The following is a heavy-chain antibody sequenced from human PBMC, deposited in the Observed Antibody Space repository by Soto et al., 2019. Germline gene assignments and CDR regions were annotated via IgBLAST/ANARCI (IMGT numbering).Heavy chain of an antibody. Sequence: PSETLSLTCAVYGGSFSGYYWSWIRQPPGKGLEWIGEINHSGSANYNPSLKSRFTISVDTSKNQFSLKLSSVTAADTAVYYCAREFRDCSSTSCPSYNWNYGSVDPWGQGTLVTVS. CDR3: AREFRDCSSTSCPSYNWNYGSVDP. CDR2: INHSGSA. J-gene: IGHJ5*02. V-gene: IGHV4-34*01. D-gene: IGHD2-2*01. CDR1: GGSFSGYY.